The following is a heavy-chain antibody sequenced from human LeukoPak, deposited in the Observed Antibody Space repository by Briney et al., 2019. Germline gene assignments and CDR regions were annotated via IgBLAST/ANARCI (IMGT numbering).Heavy chain of an antibody. CDR2: INPSGGST. Sequence: ASVKVSCKASGYTFTSYYMHWVRQAPGQGLEWMGIINPSGGSTSYAQKLQGRVTMTRDTSTSTVYMELSSLRSEDTAVYYCARGYCSSTSCQDYYYYMDVWGKGTTVTISS. J-gene: IGHJ6*03. CDR3: ARGYCSSTSCQDYYYYMDV. CDR1: GYTFTSYY. V-gene: IGHV1-46*01. D-gene: IGHD2-2*01.